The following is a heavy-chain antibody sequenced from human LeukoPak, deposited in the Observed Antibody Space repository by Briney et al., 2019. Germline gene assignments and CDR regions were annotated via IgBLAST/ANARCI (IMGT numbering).Heavy chain of an antibody. D-gene: IGHD3-10*01. J-gene: IGHJ4*02. V-gene: IGHV1-2*02. Sequence: GASVKVSCKASGYTFTDYYMHWVRQAPGQGLEWMGWINPKSGGTNYAQKFQGRVTMTRDTSISTAYMELSRLTSDDTAVYYCARGNFYDNKGYSPKLRYWGQGTLVTVSS. CDR3: ARGNFYDNKGYSPKLRY. CDR2: INPKSGGT. CDR1: GYTFTDYY.